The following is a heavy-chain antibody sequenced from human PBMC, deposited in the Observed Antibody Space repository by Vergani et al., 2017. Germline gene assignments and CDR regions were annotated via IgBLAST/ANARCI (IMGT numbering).Heavy chain of an antibody. CDR2: ISSGSSTI. J-gene: IGHJ4*02. CDR1: GFTFSSYS. D-gene: IGHD7-27*01. CDR3: ARAPHLPLTGVDY. V-gene: IGHV3-48*01. Sequence: EVQLVESGGGLVQPGGSLRLSCAASGFTFSSYSMNWVRQAPGKGLEWVSYISSGSSTIYYADSVKGRITISRDNAKNSVYLQMNSLRAEDTAVYYWARAPHLPLTGVDYWGQGTLVTVSS.